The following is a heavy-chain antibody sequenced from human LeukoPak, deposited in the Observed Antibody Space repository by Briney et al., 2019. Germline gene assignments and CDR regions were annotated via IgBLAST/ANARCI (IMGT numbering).Heavy chain of an antibody. CDR3: ARSSRRFGELYPPNFDY. D-gene: IGHD3-10*01. Sequence: SQTLSLTCTVSGGSISNLNYYWSWIRQPAGEGLEWVGRIYASGSTNYNPSLKSRVTISVDTSKNQFSLKLSSVTAADTAVYYCARSSRRFGELYPPNFDYWGQGTLVTVSS. CDR1: GGSISNLNYY. V-gene: IGHV4-61*02. CDR2: IYASGST. J-gene: IGHJ4*02.